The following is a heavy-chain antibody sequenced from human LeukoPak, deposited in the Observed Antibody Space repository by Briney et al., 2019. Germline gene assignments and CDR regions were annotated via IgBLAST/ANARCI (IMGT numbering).Heavy chain of an antibody. Sequence: KTSETLSLTCTVSGGSISSYYWSWIRQPAGKGLEWIGRIYTSGSTNYNPSLKSRVTMSVDTSKNQFSLKLSSVTAADTAVYYCARDGAAAGTRDYYYYMDVWGKGTTVTISS. CDR3: ARDGAAAGTRDYYYYMDV. CDR1: GGSISSYY. CDR2: IYTSGST. J-gene: IGHJ6*03. D-gene: IGHD6-13*01. V-gene: IGHV4-4*07.